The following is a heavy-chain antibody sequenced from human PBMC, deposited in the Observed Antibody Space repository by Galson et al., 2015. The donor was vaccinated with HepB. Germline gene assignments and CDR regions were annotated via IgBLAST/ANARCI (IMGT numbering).Heavy chain of an antibody. Sequence: SVKVSCKGSGFTFIGYNIHRVRQAPGQGLEWLGRINPNGGATTYAHKFQGRLTLTRATSTNTAYLELTSLNPDDSAIYYCARDLRPTNFGVFTLDYWGQGSLVTVSS. V-gene: IGHV1-2*06. CDR2: INPNGGAT. CDR3: ARDLRPTNFGVFTLDY. D-gene: IGHD3-3*01. CDR1: GFTFIGYN. J-gene: IGHJ4*02.